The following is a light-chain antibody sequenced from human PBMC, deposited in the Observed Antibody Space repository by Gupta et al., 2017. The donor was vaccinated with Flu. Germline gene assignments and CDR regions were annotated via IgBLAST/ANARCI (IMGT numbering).Light chain of an antibody. Sequence: EIVMTQSPSTLSASVGERVTLSCRASQRISSNLAWYQQKPGQPPRVLMYGASSRATGVPARFSGSGSETDFTLTITSLQSEDSAIYYCQQYKSWPPWTFGQGTKVEIK. V-gene: IGKV3-15*01. J-gene: IGKJ1*01. CDR2: GAS. CDR1: QRISSN. CDR3: QQYKSWPPWT.